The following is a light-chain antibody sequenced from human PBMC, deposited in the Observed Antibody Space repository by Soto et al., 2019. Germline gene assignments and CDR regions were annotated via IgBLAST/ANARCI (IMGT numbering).Light chain of an antibody. CDR2: DDD. CDR3: QVWDSDTDHVV. CDR1: NIWSKS. J-gene: IGLJ2*01. V-gene: IGLV3-21*02. Sequence: SYELTQPPSVSVAPGQTASFTCGGHNIWSKSVHWYQQKPGQAPILVIYDDDDRPSRIPGRFCGSNSGSAATLTISRVEAGDEADYYCQVWDSDTDHVVFGGGTKLAVL.